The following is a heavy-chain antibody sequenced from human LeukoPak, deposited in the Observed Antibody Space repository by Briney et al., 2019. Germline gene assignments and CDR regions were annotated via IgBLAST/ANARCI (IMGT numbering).Heavy chain of an antibody. CDR1: GYTFTSYG. V-gene: IGHV1-69*06. CDR3: ARSDSYYGSGSYFQADY. Sequence: SVKVSCKASGYTFTSYGISWVRQAPGQGLEWMGGIIPIFGTANYAQKFQGRVTITADKSTSTAYMELSSLRSEDTAVYYCARSDSYYGSGSYFQADYWGQGTLVTVSS. J-gene: IGHJ4*02. D-gene: IGHD3-10*01. CDR2: IIPIFGTA.